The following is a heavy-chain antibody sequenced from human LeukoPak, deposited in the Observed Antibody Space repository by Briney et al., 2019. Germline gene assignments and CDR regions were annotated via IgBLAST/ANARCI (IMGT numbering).Heavy chain of an antibody. Sequence: ASVKVSCKASGYTFTGYYMHWVRQAPGQGVEWMGRINPNSGGTNYAQKFQGRVTMTRDTSISTAYIELSRLRSDDTAVYYCARGHYGGNPYYFDYWGQGTLVTVSS. D-gene: IGHD4/OR15-4a*01. CDR2: INPNSGGT. CDR1: GYTFTGYY. CDR3: ARGHYGGNPYYFDY. J-gene: IGHJ4*02. V-gene: IGHV1-2*06.